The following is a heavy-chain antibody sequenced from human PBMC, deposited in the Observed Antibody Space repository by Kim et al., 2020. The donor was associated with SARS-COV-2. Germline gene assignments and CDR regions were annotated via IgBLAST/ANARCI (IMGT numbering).Heavy chain of an antibody. J-gene: IGHJ6*02. CDR2: IYYSGST. V-gene: IGHV4-59*13. D-gene: IGHD2-2*01. CDR1: GGSISSYY. CDR3: ARAIPAAPYYYYYYGMDV. Sequence: SETLSLTCTVSGGSISSYYWSWIRQPPGKGLEWIGYIYYSGSTNYNPSLKSRVTISVDTSKNQFSLKLSSVTAADTAVYYCARAIPAAPYYYYYYGMDVWGQGTTVTVS.